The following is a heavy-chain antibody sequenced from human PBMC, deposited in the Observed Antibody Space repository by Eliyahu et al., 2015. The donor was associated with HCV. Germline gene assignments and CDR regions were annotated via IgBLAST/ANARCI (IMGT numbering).Heavy chain of an antibody. J-gene: IGHJ4*02. D-gene: IGHD3-3*01. Sequence: DSVKGRFTISRDNAKNSLYLQKNTLRAEDTAVYYCASDFWSGYIDYWGQGTLVTVSS. V-gene: IGHV3-21*01. CDR3: ASDFWSGYIDY.